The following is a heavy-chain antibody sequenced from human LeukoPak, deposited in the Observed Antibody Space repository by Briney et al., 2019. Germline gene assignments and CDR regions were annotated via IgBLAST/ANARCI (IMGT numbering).Heavy chain of an antibody. CDR2: IYYSGST. D-gene: IGHD6-13*01. CDR1: GGSISSYY. CDR3: ARRRAAAGPFDY. V-gene: IGHV4-59*08. Sequence: SETLSLTCTVSGGSISSYYWSWIRQPPGKGLEWIGYIYYSGSTNYNPSLKSRVTISVDTSKNQFSLKLSSVTAADTAMYYCARRRAAAGPFDYWGQGTLVTVSS. J-gene: IGHJ4*02.